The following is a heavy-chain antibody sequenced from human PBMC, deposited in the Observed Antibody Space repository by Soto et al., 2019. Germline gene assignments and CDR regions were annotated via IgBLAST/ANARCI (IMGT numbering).Heavy chain of an antibody. D-gene: IGHD3-10*01. Sequence: GGSLRLSCVASGFTFNIYSMIWVRQAPGKGLEWVSSISSSSYIYYADSVKGRFTISRDNAKNSLFLQMNSLRAEETAVYYCARVGYYYGSGSYRGGDYFDYWGQGTLVTVSS. CDR3: ARVGYYYGSGSYRGGDYFDY. V-gene: IGHV3-21*01. CDR2: ISSSSYI. CDR1: GFTFNIYS. J-gene: IGHJ4*02.